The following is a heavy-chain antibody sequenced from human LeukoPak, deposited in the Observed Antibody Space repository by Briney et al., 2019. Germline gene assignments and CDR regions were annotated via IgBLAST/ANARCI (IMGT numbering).Heavy chain of an antibody. V-gene: IGHV1-46*01. CDR3: ARVGYSSGWYRHYYGMDV. J-gene: IGHJ6*02. CDR1: GYTFTSYY. CDR2: INPSGGST. D-gene: IGHD6-19*01. Sequence: ASGKVSCKASGYTFTSYYMHWVRQAPGQGLEWMGIINPSGGSTSYAQKFQGRVTMTRDTSTSTVYMELSSLRSEDTAVYYCARVGYSSGWYRHYYGMDVWGQGTTVTVSS.